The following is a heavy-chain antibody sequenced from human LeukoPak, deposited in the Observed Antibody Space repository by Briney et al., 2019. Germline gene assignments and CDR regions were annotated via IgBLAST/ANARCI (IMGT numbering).Heavy chain of an antibody. D-gene: IGHD1-14*01. Sequence: SETLSLTCTVSGDSISSYYWSWIRQPPGKGLEWIGYIYYSGSTNYNPSLKSRVTISVDTSRNQFSLKLYSVTAADTAVYYCAVERTRTLFLFDYWGQGTLVTVSS. J-gene: IGHJ4*02. CDR3: AVERTRTLFLFDY. CDR2: IYYSGST. V-gene: IGHV4-59*01. CDR1: GDSISSYY.